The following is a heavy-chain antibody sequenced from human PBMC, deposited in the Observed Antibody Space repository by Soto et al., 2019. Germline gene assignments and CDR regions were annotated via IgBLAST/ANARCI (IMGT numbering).Heavy chain of an antibody. CDR2: IYWDDDK. CDR3: AHVGYSGYYNWFDP. Sequence: QITLKESGPTLVKPTQTLTLTCTFSGFSLSTSGVGVGWIRQPPGKALEWLALIYWDDDKRSSPSLKSRLTITKDTTKNQVVLTLTNMDPVDTATYYCAHVGYSGYYNWFDPWGQGTLVTVSS. CDR1: GFSLSTSGVG. V-gene: IGHV2-5*02. D-gene: IGHD5-12*01. J-gene: IGHJ5*02.